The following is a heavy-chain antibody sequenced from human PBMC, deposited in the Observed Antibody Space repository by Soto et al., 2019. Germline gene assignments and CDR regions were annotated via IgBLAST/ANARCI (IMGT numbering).Heavy chain of an antibody. D-gene: IGHD2-8*01. CDR2: ISSNGGST. Sequence: GGSLRLSCAASGFTFSSYAMHWVRQAPGKGLEYVSAISSNGGSTYYANSVKGRFTISRDNSKNTLYLQMGSLRAEDMAVYYCAGKWQSQGAFDIWGQGTMVTVSS. CDR3: AGKWQSQGAFDI. V-gene: IGHV3-64*01. CDR1: GFTFSSYA. J-gene: IGHJ3*02.